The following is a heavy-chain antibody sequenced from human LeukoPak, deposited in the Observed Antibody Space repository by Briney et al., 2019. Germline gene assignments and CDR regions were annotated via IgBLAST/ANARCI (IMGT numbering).Heavy chain of an antibody. CDR1: GFTFSSYA. V-gene: IGHV3-48*04. D-gene: IGHD1-26*01. CDR3: AALIIGRPFDY. CDR2: ISSSGSTI. Sequence: GGSLRLSCAASGFTFSSYAMSWVRQAPGKGLEWVSYISSSGSTIYYADSVKGRFTISRDNAKDSLDLQMNNLRAEDTAVYYCAALIIGRPFDYWGQGTLVIVSS. J-gene: IGHJ4*02.